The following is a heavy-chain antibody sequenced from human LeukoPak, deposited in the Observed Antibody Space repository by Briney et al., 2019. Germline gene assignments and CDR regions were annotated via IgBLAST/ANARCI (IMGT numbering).Heavy chain of an antibody. D-gene: IGHD5-18*01. V-gene: IGHV4-39*01. CDR3: ARHHTAMANRYFDL. CDR1: GGSISSSRYY. Sequence: PSDTLSLPCPDSGGSISSSRYYWVWIRHPPGKTLEWIGSIYYSGSTYYNPSLKSRVTISEDTSKNQFSLKLSSVTAADTAVYYCARHHTAMANRYFDLWGRGTLVTVSS. CDR2: IYYSGST. J-gene: IGHJ2*01.